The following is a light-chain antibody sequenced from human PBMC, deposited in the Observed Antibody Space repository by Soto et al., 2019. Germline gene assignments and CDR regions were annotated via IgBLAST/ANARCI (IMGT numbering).Light chain of an antibody. Sequence: NFMLTQPHSVLESPGKTVTISCTRSSGSIASNYVQWYQQRPGSAPTTVIYEDNQRPSGVPDRFSGSIDSSSNSASLTISGLKTEDEADYYCQSYDSSNPVVFGGGTKVTVL. CDR2: EDN. CDR3: QSYDSSNPVV. CDR1: SGSIASNY. J-gene: IGLJ2*01. V-gene: IGLV6-57*03.